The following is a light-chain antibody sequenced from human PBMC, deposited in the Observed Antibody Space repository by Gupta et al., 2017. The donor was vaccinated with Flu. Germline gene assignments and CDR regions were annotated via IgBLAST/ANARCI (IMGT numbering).Light chain of an antibody. J-gene: IGLJ3*02. CDR3: CSYAGSYTWV. CDR1: SSDVGGYSY. Sequence: SVTISCTGTSSDVGGYSYVSWYQQHPGKAPKLIIYDASKPSGVPDRFSGSKSGNTASLTISGLQAEDEADYYCCSYAGSYTWVFGGGTKLTVL. V-gene: IGLV2-11*01. CDR2: DAS.